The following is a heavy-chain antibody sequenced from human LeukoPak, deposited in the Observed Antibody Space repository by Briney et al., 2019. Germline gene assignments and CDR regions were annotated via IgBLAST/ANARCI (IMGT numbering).Heavy chain of an antibody. CDR2: ISGSGGST. V-gene: IGHV3-23*01. J-gene: IGHJ4*02. CDR1: GFTFSSYA. D-gene: IGHD6-6*01. CDR3: AKKKGIAARPYYFDY. Sequence: PGGSLRLSCAASGFTFSSYAMSWVRQAPGKGLEWVSAISGSGGSTYYADSVKGRFTISRDNSKNALYLQMNSLRAEDTAVYYCAKKKGIAARPYYFDYWGQGTLVTVSS.